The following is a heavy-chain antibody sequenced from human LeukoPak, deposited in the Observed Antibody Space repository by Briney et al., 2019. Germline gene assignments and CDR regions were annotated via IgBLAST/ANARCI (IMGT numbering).Heavy chain of an antibody. J-gene: IGHJ4*02. CDR1: GYTFTSYY. CDR2: INPSGGST. CDR3: AREDGANNYHYKYFDY. Sequence: ASVKVSCKASGYTFTSYYMHWVRQAPGQGLEWMGIINPSGGSTSYAQKFQGRVTVTRDTSTSTVYMELSSLRSEDTAVYHCAREDGANNYHYKYFDYWGQGTLVTVSS. D-gene: IGHD4/OR15-4a*01. V-gene: IGHV1-46*01.